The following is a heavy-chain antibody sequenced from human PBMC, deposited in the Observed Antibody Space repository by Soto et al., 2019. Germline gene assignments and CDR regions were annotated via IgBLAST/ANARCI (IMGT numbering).Heavy chain of an antibody. CDR1: GFTFSSYA. V-gene: IGHV3-30-3*01. CDR2: ISYDGSNK. J-gene: IGHJ6*02. CDR3: ARDRGYHGWVASDYYYYGMDV. Sequence: GGSLRLSCAASGFTFSSYAMHWVRQAPGKGLEWVAVISYDGSNKYYADSVKGRFTISRDNSKNTLYLQMNSLRAEDTAVYYCARDRGYHGWVASDYYYYGMDVWGQGTTVTVSS. D-gene: IGHD3-22*01.